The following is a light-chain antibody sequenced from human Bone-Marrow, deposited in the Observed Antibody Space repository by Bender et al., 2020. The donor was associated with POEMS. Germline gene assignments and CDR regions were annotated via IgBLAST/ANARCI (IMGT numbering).Light chain of an antibody. CDR3: QTWTSSVVV. V-gene: IGLV3-1*01. CDR1: RLGDTY. Sequence: YDLTQPPSVSVSPGQTATITCSGDRLGDTYTSWYQQKPGQSPVLVIYQDGKRPSGIPERFSASNSGTTATLTISGTQAVDEADYYCQTWTSSVVVFGGGTKLTVL. CDR2: QDG. J-gene: IGLJ2*01.